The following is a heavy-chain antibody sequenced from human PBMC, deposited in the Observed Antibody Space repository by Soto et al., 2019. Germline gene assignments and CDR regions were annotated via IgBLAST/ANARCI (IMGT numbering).Heavy chain of an antibody. J-gene: IGHJ6*02. D-gene: IGHD3-3*01. V-gene: IGHV3-21*01. Sequence: EVPLVESGGGLVKPGGSLRLSCAASPSAFTTYSINWVRQAPGKGLEWVSSISVSSSYIYYAASVKGRFTISRDNAKISVYLQMNNLRADDAAVDDCATSQRSGRRWGMDVWGQGTTVTVAS. CDR2: ISVSSSYI. CDR1: PSAFTTYS. CDR3: ATSQRSGRRWGMDV.